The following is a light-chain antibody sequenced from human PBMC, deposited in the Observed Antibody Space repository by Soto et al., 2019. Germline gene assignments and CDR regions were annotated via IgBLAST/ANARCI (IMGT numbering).Light chain of an antibody. CDR2: AVS. V-gene: IGKV3-15*01. CDR1: QSVSSN. J-gene: IGKJ1*01. CDR3: QQYNKWPLT. Sequence: EIMITQSPGTLSASPGERATLSCRAMQSVSSNLAWYQQKPGQAPRLLIYAVSTRATGIPARFSGSGSGTEFTRTISSLQSEDFAVYYCQQYNKWPLTFGQGNKVEIK.